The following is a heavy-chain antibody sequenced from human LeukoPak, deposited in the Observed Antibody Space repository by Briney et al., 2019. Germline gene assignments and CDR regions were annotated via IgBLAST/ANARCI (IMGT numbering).Heavy chain of an antibody. CDR1: GGTFSSYA. V-gene: IGHV1-69*05. D-gene: IGHD3-3*01. CDR3: ARDGGDFWSGPYYYYMDV. CDR2: IIPIFGTA. J-gene: IGHJ6*03. Sequence: SVKVSYKASGGTFSSYAISWVRQAPGQGLEWMGGIIPIFGTANYAQKFQGRVTITTDESTSTAYMELSSLRSEDTAVYYCARDGGDFWSGPYYYYMDVWGKGTTVTVSS.